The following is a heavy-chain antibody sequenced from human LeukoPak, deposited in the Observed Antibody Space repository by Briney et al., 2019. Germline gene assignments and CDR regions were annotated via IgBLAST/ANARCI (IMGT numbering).Heavy chain of an antibody. CDR2: IYYSGST. J-gene: IGHJ5*02. CDR1: GGSISSGDYY. Sequence: SGTLSLTCAVSGGSISSGDYYWSWIRQPPGKGLEWIGYIYYSGSTYYNPSLKSRVTISVDTSKNQFSLKLSSVTAADTAVYYCAPSSWGVGWFDPWGQGTLVTVSS. D-gene: IGHD6-13*01. V-gene: IGHV4-30-4*01. CDR3: APSSWGVGWFDP.